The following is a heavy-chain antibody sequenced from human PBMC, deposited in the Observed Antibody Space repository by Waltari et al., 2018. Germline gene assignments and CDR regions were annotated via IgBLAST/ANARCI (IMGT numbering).Heavy chain of an antibody. Sequence: EVRLVESGGGLVQPGGSLRLSCVASGFSFKYYWMTWVRQAPGKGLEWVANIKQDGSERYSVDSVKGRFTISRDNTNNSLYLQMNSLRAEDTALYYCARSGFCTGDSCFSAFYYFDYWGPGILVTVSS. D-gene: IGHD2-15*01. CDR3: ARSGFCTGDSCFSAFYYFDY. CDR1: GFSFKYYW. J-gene: IGHJ4*02. CDR2: IKQDGSER. V-gene: IGHV3-7*01.